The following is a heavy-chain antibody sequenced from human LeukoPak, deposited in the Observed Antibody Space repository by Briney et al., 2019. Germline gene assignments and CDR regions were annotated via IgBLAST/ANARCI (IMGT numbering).Heavy chain of an antibody. D-gene: IGHD4-23*01. CDR1: GFSVSDHY. Sequence: GSLRLSCAASGFSVSDHYMNWVRQAPGKGLEWVSVIHTDGRTYSSDSVKGRFIIFRDNSKNTLFLQMNSLRAEDTAVYYCARDRPYGGKGDFDYWGQGTLVTVSS. J-gene: IGHJ4*02. V-gene: IGHV3-66*01. CDR2: IHTDGRT. CDR3: ARDRPYGGKGDFDY.